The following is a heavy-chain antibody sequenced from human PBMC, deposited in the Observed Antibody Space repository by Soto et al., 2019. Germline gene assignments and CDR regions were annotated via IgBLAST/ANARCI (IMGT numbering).Heavy chain of an antibody. CDR2: TYYRSKWDY. D-gene: IGHD2-8*01. CDR3: ARLIGNSWLDS. J-gene: IGHJ5*01. Sequence: SQTLTLTCAISVDRISTNSATWDWIRQSPSRGLEWLGRTYYRSKWDYDYAASVKGRININPDTSNNQVSLHLDSVTPDDTAVYYCARLIGNSWLDSWGQGTLVTVSS. V-gene: IGHV6-1*01. CDR1: VDRISTNSAT.